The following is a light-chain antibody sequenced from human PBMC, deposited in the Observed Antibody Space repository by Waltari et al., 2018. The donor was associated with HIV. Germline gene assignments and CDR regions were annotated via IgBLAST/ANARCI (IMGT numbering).Light chain of an antibody. CDR2: YDS. V-gene: IGLV3-21*04. CDR3: QVWDTTSDQFV. CDR1: NIESKS. Sequence: YVLTQPPSVSVAPGRTARITCGGNNIESKSVHWYQQKPGQAPVLLIYYDSDRPSGIPERFSGSNSGNTATLTISRVGDGDEADYYCQVWDTTSDQFVFGSGTKVTV. J-gene: IGLJ1*01.